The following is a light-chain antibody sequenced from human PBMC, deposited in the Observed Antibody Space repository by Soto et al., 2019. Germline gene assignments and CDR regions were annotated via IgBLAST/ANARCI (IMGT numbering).Light chain of an antibody. J-gene: IGLJ2*01. CDR1: IRDFGGYNF. CDR3: CSYAGSNTLA. V-gene: IGLV2-11*01. Sequence: QSALTQPRSVSGSPGQSITISCSGTIRDFGGYNFISWYQQHPGAAPKIIIYDVSKRPSGVPDRFSGSTSGNTASLTISGLQAEDDAFYYCCSYAGSNTLAFGGGTKLTVL. CDR2: DVS.